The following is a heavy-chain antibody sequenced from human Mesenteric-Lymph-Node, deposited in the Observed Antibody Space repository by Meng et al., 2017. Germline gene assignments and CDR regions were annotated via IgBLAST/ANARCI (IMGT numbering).Heavy chain of an antibody. CDR2: ISSSGSTI. V-gene: IGHV3-48*03. CDR1: GFTFSSYE. Sequence: GGSLRLSCAASGFTFSSYEMNWVRQAPGKGLDWVSYISSSGSTIYYADSVKGRFTISRDNAKNSLFLQMNSLRAEDTAVYYCARGVDGNTYGHRYFDYWGHGEQVTVSS. J-gene: IGHJ4*01. CDR3: ARGVDGNTYGHRYFDY. D-gene: IGHD5-18*01.